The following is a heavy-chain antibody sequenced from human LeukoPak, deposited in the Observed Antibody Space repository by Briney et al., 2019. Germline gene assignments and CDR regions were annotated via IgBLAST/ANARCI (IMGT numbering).Heavy chain of an antibody. Sequence: SETLSLTCTVSGGSISSYYWSWIRQPPGKGLEWIGSIYYSGSTYYNPSLKSRVTISVDTSKNQFSLKLSSVTAADTAVYYCARGVGPQVDYWGQGTLVTVSS. CDR1: GGSISSYY. V-gene: IGHV4-39*01. J-gene: IGHJ4*02. CDR2: IYYSGST. CDR3: ARGVGPQVDY. D-gene: IGHD3-10*01.